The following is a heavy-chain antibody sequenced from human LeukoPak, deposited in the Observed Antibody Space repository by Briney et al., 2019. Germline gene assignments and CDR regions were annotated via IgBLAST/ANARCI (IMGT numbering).Heavy chain of an antibody. V-gene: IGHV3-30*18. CDR1: GFTFSSYG. CDR3: AKGRI. CDR2: ISYDGSNK. J-gene: IGHJ4*02. Sequence: GGSLRLSCAASGFTFSSYGMHWVRQAPGKGLEWVAVISYDGSNKYYADSVKGRFTISRDNSKNTLYLQMNSLRAEDTAVYYCAKGRIWGQGTLVTVSS.